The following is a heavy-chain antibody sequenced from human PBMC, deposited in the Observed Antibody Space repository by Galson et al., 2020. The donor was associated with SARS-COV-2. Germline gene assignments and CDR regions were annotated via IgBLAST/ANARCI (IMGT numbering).Heavy chain of an antibody. V-gene: IGHV3-30*04. Sequence: GESLKISCAASGFTFSSYAMHWVRQAPGKGLEWVAVISYDGSNKYYADSVKGRFTISRDNSKNTLYLQMNSLRAEDTAVYYCAREQESGSAWRLDYYYYYMDVWGKGTTVTISS. CDR1: GFTFSSYA. CDR2: ISYDGSNK. CDR3: AREQESGSAWRLDYYYYYMDV. J-gene: IGHJ6*03. D-gene: IGHD3-10*01.